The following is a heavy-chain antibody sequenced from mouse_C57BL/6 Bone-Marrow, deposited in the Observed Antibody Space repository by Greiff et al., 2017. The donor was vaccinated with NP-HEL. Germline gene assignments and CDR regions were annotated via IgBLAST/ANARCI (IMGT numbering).Heavy chain of an antibody. Sequence: EVKLQESGAELVRPGASVKLSCTASGFNIKDDNMHWVKQRPEQGLEWIGWIDPENGDPEYASKFKGKATITADHSSHTAYLQLISLTSEDTAVYYCPTGRGDYYGLYYFDYWGQGTTLTVSS. CDR2: IDPENGDP. CDR3: PTGRGDYYGLYYFDY. J-gene: IGHJ2*01. CDR1: GFNIKDDN. D-gene: IGHD1-1*01. V-gene: IGHV14-4*01.